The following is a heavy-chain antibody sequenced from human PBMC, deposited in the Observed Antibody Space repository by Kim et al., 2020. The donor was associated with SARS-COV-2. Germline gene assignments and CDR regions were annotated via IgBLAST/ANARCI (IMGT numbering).Heavy chain of an antibody. CDR2: IFPIDSDT. CDR3: VRSPLLWFGEPTMRYFDL. V-gene: IGHV5-51*01. Sequence: GESLKISCKASGYSLTNYWIGWVRQMPGKGLEWVGIIFPIDSDTKFSPSFQGHVSIPADKTTSTAFLQWSSLKASDTAIYFCVRSPLLWFGEPTMRYFDLGGQGTPVTVSS. D-gene: IGHD3-10*01. J-gene: IGHJ4*02. CDR1: GYSLTNYW.